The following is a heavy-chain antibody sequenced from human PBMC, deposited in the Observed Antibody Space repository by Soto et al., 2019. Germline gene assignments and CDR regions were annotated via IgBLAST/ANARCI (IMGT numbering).Heavy chain of an antibody. D-gene: IGHD6-19*01. Sequence: QVQLQESGPGLVKPSETLSLTCTVSGGSVSSGSYYWSWIRQPPGKGLEWIGYIYYSGSTNYNPPPKGRVTLSVDTSQNQFSLKLSSVTAADPAVYYCARGIEGWYQGRYYYGMDVWGQGTTVTVSS. CDR2: IYYSGST. CDR3: ARGIEGWYQGRYYYGMDV. V-gene: IGHV4-61*01. CDR1: GGSVSSGSYY. J-gene: IGHJ6*02.